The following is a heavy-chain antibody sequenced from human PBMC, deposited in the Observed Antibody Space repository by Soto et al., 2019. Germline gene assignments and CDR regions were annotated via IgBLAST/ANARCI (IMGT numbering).Heavy chain of an antibody. Sequence: SETLSLTCSVSGGSISNSRYYWAWIRQPPGKGLEWIGSIYHTGNTYYNPSLRSRVTISVDTSKNQFSLKLTSVTAADTAVYYCARDYYDSSDYTTNWFDPWGQGTLVT. J-gene: IGHJ5*02. V-gene: IGHV4-39*01. D-gene: IGHD3-22*01. CDR1: GGSISNSRYY. CDR3: ARDYYDSSDYTTNWFDP. CDR2: IYHTGNT.